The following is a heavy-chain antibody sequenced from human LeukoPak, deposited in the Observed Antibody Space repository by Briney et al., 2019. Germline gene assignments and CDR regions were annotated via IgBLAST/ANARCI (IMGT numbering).Heavy chain of an antibody. CDR3: ARELDYYYMDV. CDR1: GGSISSGDYY. J-gene: IGHJ6*03. D-gene: IGHD5-24*01. Sequence: SQTLSLTCTVSGGSISSGDYYWSWIRQPPGKGLEWIGYTYYSGSTYYNPSLKSRVTISVDTSKNQFSLKLSSVTAADTAVYYCARELDYYYMDVWGRGTTVTVSS. V-gene: IGHV4-30-4*08. CDR2: TYYSGST.